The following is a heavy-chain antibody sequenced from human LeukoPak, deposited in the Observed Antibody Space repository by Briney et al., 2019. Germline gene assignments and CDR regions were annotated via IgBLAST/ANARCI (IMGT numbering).Heavy chain of an antibody. V-gene: IGHV3-7*01. CDR1: GFTFSSYW. D-gene: IGHD3-10*01. CDR2: IKKDGSEK. CDR3: ARDHGSGSYWEGFDP. Sequence: TGGSLRLSCAASGFTFSSYWMSWVRQAPGKGLEWVANIKKDGSEKYYVDSVKGRFTISRDNAKSSLSLQMNSLRGEDTAVYYCARDHGSGSYWEGFDPWGQGTLVTVSS. J-gene: IGHJ5*02.